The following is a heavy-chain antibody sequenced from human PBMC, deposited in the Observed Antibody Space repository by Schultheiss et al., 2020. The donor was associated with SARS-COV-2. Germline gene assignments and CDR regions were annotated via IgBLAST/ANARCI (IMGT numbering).Heavy chain of an antibody. D-gene: IGHD6-6*01. CDR2: IYYSGST. Sequence: SETLSLTCTVSGGSISSGGYYWSWIRQHPGKGLEWIGYIYYSGSTNYNPSLKSRVTISVDTSKNQFSLQLYTVTPEDTAVYYCARDLAARMSYYDYYGMDDWGQGTTVTVSS. V-gene: IGHV4-31*03. CDR1: GGSISSGGYY. J-gene: IGHJ6*02. CDR3: ARDLAARMSYYDYYGMDD.